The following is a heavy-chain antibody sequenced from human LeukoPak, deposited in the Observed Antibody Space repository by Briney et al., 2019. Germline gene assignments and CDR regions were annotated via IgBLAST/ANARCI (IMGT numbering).Heavy chain of an antibody. J-gene: IGHJ4*02. V-gene: IGHV4-4*02. CDR1: GGSISSTNW. Sequence: SGTLSLTCAVSGGSISSTNWWTWVRQPPGKRLEWIGEIRHSGNTNYNPSLKSRVAISVDKSKNQFSLNLTSVTAADTAVYYCARGPERFLVPYHFDYWGQGTLVTVSS. D-gene: IGHD3-3*01. CDR2: IRHSGNT. CDR3: ARGPERFLVPYHFDY.